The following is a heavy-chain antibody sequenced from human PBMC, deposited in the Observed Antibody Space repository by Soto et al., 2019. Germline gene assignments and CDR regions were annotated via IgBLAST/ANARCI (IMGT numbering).Heavy chain of an antibody. CDR3: ARSSNDYGDYGPFDI. CDR1: SGSISSSNW. V-gene: IGHV4-4*02. D-gene: IGHD4-17*01. J-gene: IGHJ3*02. CDR2: IYHSGST. Sequence: SETLSLTCAVSSGSISSSNWWSWVRQPPGKGLEWIGEIYHSGSTNYNPSLKSRVTISVDKSKNQFSLKLSSVTAADTAVYYCARSSNDYGDYGPFDIWGQGTMVTVSS.